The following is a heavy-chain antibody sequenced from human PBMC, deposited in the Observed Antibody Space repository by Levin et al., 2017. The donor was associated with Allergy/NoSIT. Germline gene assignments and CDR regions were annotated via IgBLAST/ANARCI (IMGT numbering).Heavy chain of an antibody. Sequence: PSETLSLTCTVSGGSISNYYWVWVRQSPGKGLEWLGYISYTANTDYNPSLKGRVTILLDTSKDQFSLKLSSVTAADTAVYYCARNRYDYGDYFDYWGQGILVTVSS. CDR3: ARNRYDYGDYFDY. CDR2: ISYTANT. J-gene: IGHJ4*02. V-gene: IGHV4-59*01. CDR1: GGSISNYY. D-gene: IGHD4-17*01.